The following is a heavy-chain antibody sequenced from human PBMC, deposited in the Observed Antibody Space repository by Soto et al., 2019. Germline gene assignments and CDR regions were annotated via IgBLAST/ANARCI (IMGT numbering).Heavy chain of an antibody. D-gene: IGHD3-3*01. CDR1: GGSISSSSYY. J-gene: IGHJ6*02. Sequence: PSETLSLTCTVSGGSISSSSYYWGWFRQPPWNGLEWIGSIYYSGSTYYNPSLKSRVTISVDTSKNQFSLKLSSVTAADTAVYYCARQYDFWSGYQGRRGQSGVWGQGTTVTVSS. CDR3: ARQYDFWSGYQGRRGQSGV. CDR2: IYYSGST. V-gene: IGHV4-39*01.